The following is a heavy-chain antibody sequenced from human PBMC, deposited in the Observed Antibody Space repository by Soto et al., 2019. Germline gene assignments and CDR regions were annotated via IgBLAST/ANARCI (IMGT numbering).Heavy chain of an antibody. CDR2: TYYRSKWYY. V-gene: IGHV6-1*01. J-gene: IGHJ4*01. Sequence: SQTLSLTCVITGDGVSSNSAGWSWVRQSPSRGLEWLGRTYYRSKWYYEYAVSVRGRITINPDTSKNQYSLQLNSVTPEDTAVYFCARGEQYSGRIFDYWGQGTLVIVSS. CDR1: GDGVSSNSAG. D-gene: IGHD1-26*01. CDR3: ARGEQYSGRIFDY.